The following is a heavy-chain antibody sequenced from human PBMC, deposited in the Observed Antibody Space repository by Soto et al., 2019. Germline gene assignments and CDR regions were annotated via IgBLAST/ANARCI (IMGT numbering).Heavy chain of an antibody. D-gene: IGHD2-2*01. CDR1: GGTFSIYT. V-gene: IGHV1-69*02. Sequence: ASVKVYCKASGGTFSIYTISWVRQAPGQGLEWMGRIIPIIGIANYAQKLQGRVTITTDKSTSTAYMELRSLRSDDTAVYYCASDCSSTSCYAGDDPRGQGTLVTSPQ. CDR3: ASDCSSTSCYAGDDP. CDR2: IIPIIGIA. J-gene: IGHJ5*02.